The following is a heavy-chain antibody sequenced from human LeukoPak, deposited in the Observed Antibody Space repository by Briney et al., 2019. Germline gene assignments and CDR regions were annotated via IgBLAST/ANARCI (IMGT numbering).Heavy chain of an antibody. CDR1: GFTLSTNA. CDR3: AKTRPLDSSSWSHGDY. CDR2: ISGSGAST. Sequence: GGSLRLSCLTSGFTLSTNAMSWVRQAPGKGLEWISGISGSGASTYYADSVKGRFTISRDDSRNTLYLQMNSLRAEDTAVYYCAKTRPLDSSSWSHGDYWGQGTLVTVSS. V-gene: IGHV3-23*01. D-gene: IGHD6-13*01. J-gene: IGHJ4*02.